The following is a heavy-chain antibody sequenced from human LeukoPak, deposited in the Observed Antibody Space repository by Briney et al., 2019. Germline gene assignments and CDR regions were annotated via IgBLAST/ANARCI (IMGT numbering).Heavy chain of an antibody. J-gene: IGHJ5*02. V-gene: IGHV1-8*01. Sequence: ASVKVSCKASGYTFTSYEINWARQATGHGLEWMGWMSPDSGNTGYAQKFQGRVTMTRNTSISTAYMELSSLRSEDTAVYYCAREMMRARWFDPWGQGTLVTVSS. CDR2: MSPDSGNT. D-gene: IGHD3-16*01. CDR3: AREMMRARWFDP. CDR1: GYTFTSYE.